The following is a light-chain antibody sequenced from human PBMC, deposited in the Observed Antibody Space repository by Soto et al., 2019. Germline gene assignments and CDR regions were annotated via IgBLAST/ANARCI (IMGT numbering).Light chain of an antibody. CDR3: ISYTSSTTL. CDR1: SSDVGSYNY. Sequence: SVMPQPASVSGSPGQSITISCTGTSSDVGSYNYVSWYQQHPGKAPKLMIYEVSDRPSGISSRFSGSKSGNTASLTISGLQTEDEADYYCISYTSSTTLFGIWIKVTVL. V-gene: IGLV2-14*01. CDR2: EVS. J-gene: IGLJ1*01.